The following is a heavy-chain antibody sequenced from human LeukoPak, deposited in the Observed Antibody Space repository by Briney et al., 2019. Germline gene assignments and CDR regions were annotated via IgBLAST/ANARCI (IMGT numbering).Heavy chain of an antibody. CDR2: INHSGST. CDR3: ARGPFATVTTDIDY. J-gene: IGHJ4*02. CDR1: GGSFSGYY. Sequence: ASETLSLTCAVYGGSFSGYYWSWIRQPPGKGLEWSGEINHSGSTNYNPSLKSRVTISVDTSKNQFSLKLSSVTAADTAVYYCARGPFATVTTDIDYWGQGTLVTVSS. V-gene: IGHV4-34*01. D-gene: IGHD4-17*01.